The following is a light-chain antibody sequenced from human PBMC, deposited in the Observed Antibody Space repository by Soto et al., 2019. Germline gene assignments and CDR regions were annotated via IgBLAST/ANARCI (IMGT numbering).Light chain of an antibody. J-gene: IGLJ1*01. Sequence: QSALTQPASVSGSPGQSITISCTGTSSDVGGYNYVSWYQHHPGKAPKLMIYDVSNRPSGVSNRFSGSKSGNTASLTISGLQAEDEADYCCSSYTSSSTPYVFGTGTKVTVL. CDR1: SSDVGGYNY. CDR2: DVS. V-gene: IGLV2-14*03. CDR3: SSYTSSSTPYV.